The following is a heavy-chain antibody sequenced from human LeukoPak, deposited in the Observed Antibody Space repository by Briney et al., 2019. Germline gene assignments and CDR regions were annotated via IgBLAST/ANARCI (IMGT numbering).Heavy chain of an antibody. V-gene: IGHV1-18*01. CDR3: ARQSDVRTRRGDDAFDI. J-gene: IGHJ3*02. D-gene: IGHD3-10*01. Sequence: ASVKVSCKTSGYTFTNYGISWVRPAPGQGLEWMGWISAYNGNTNYAQTLQGRVTMTTDTSTSTAYMELRSLRSDDTAVYYCARQSDVRTRRGDDAFDIWGQGTMVTVSS. CDR1: GYTFTNYG. CDR2: ISAYNGNT.